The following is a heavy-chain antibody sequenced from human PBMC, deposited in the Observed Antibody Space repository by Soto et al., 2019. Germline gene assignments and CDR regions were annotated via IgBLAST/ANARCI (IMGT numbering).Heavy chain of an antibody. Sequence: QVQLVQSGAEVKKPGASVKVSCKAPGYTFTSYYMHWVRQAPGQGLEWMGVINSSGGSTSYAQKFKVIVTMHRDTSPSTVYMELRSLRSGDTAVYYCARASPGMVAFDIWGQGTRVTVSS. CDR1: GYTFTSYY. V-gene: IGHV1-46*01. J-gene: IGHJ3*02. CDR2: INSSGGST. D-gene: IGHD3-10*01. CDR3: ARASPGMVAFDI.